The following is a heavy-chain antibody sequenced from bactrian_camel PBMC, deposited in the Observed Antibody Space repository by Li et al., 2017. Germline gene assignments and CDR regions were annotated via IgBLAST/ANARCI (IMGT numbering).Heavy chain of an antibody. CDR2: LFTLRNIA. Sequence: HVQLVESGGGSVQAGGSLTLSCTASNFTEFPYNNYCVGWFRQAPGKEREGVASLFTLRNIARYADSVKGRFTISQDKAKSTVYLQMNNLKPEDTAMYYCAADVGSMSGNCQPNYWGQGTQVTVS. CDR3: AADVGSMSGNCQPNY. CDR1: NFTEFPYNNYC. J-gene: IGHJ4*01. V-gene: IGHV3S1*01. D-gene: IGHD6*01.